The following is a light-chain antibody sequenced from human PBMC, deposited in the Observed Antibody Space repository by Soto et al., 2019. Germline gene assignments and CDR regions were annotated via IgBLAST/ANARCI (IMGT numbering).Light chain of an antibody. CDR2: DVS. CDR1: SSNVGGYNY. V-gene: IGLV2-11*01. Sequence: QSVLTQPRSVSGSPGQSVTISCTGTSSNVGGYNYVSWYQQHPGKAPKLMIYDVSKRPSGVPDRFSGSKSGNTASLTISGRQAEDEAYYYCCSYAGSDTFVFGTGTKLTVL. CDR3: CSYAGSDTFV. J-gene: IGLJ1*01.